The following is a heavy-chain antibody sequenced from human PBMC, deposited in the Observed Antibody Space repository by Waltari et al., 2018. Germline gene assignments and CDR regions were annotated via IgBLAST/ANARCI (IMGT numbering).Heavy chain of an antibody. Sequence: EVQLVESGGGLIQPGGSLRLSCAASGFTVSSNYMSWVRQAPGKGLEWVSVIDSGGSTYYADSVKGRFTISRDNSKNTLYLQMNSLRAEDTAVYYCARDLSGSYYGFDYWGQGTLVTVSS. D-gene: IGHD1-26*01. V-gene: IGHV3-53*01. CDR1: GFTVSSNY. CDR2: IDSGGST. J-gene: IGHJ4*02. CDR3: ARDLSGSYYGFDY.